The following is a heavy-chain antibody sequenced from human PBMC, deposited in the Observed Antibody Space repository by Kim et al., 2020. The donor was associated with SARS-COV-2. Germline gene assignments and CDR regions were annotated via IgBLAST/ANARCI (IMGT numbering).Heavy chain of an antibody. CDR3: ARVGSSSWYFDY. J-gene: IGHJ4*02. D-gene: IGHD6-13*01. Sequence: KCYADSVKGRFTISRDNAKNSLYLQMNSLRAEDTAVYYCARVGSSSWYFDYWGQGTLVTVSS. CDR2: K. V-gene: IGHV3-7*01.